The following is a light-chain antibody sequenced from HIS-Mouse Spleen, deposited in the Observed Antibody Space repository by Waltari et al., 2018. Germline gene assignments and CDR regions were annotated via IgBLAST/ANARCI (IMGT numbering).Light chain of an antibody. CDR2: RNN. CDR1: SSNIGRNY. Sequence: QSVLTQPPSASGTPGQRGTISSSGSSSNIGRNYVSWYQQLTGTAPKLLIYRNNQRPSGGPDRFSGSKSGTSASLAISGLRSEDEADYYCAAWDDSLSGYVFGTGTKVTVL. CDR3: AAWDDSLSGYV. J-gene: IGLJ1*01. V-gene: IGLV1-47*01.